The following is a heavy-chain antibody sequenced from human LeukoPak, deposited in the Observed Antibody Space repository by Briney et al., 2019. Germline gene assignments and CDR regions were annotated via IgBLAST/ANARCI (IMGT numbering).Heavy chain of an antibody. CDR2: IYHSGST. CDR3: ARGGYYGSGNDFRFDP. Sequence: SETLSLTCTVSGGSISSSSYYWGWIRQPPGKGLEWIGNIYHSGSTYYNPSLNSRIIISIDTSKNQFSLNLTSVTAADTAVYYCARGGYYGSGNDFRFDPWGQGTLVTVSS. J-gene: IGHJ5*02. CDR1: GGSISSSSYY. D-gene: IGHD3-10*01. V-gene: IGHV4-39*07.